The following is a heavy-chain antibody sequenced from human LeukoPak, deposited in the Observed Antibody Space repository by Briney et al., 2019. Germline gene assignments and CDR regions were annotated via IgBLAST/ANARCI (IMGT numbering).Heavy chain of an antibody. D-gene: IGHD1/OR15-1a*01. CDR2: INRDGSST. CDR1: GFTFSSYW. CDR3: ARGRPWNIDY. J-gene: IGHJ4*02. Sequence: GGSLRLSCAASGFTFSSYWMHWVRQAPGKGLVWVSRINRDGSSTTYADSVKGRVTISRDNTKNTVYLQMNSLRAEDTAVYYCARGRPWNIDYWGQGTLVTVSS. V-gene: IGHV3-74*01.